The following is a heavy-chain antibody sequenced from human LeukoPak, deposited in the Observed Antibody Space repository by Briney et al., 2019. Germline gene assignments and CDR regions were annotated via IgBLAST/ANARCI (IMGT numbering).Heavy chain of an antibody. V-gene: IGHV3-23*01. CDR1: GFTFSSYA. D-gene: IGHD6-6*01. Sequence: GGSLRLSCAASGFTFSSYAMSWVRQAPGKGLEWVSAISGSGDSTYYADSAKGRFTISRDNPKNTLYLQLNSLRGEDTAIYYCAIVSFGIGARYWGQGTLVTVSS. J-gene: IGHJ4*02. CDR2: ISGSGDST. CDR3: AIVSFGIGARY.